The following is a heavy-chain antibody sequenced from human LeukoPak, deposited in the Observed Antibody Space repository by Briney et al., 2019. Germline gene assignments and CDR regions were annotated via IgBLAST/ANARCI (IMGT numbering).Heavy chain of an antibody. V-gene: IGHV1-46*01. CDR2: INPSGGST. J-gene: IGHJ3*02. Sequence: ASVKVSCKASGYTFTSYYMHWVRQAPGQGLEWVGIINPSGGSTSYAQKFQGRVTMTRDTSTSTVYMELSSLRSEDPAVYYCARTAARLLEDDAFDIWGQGTMVTVSS. D-gene: IGHD1-1*01. CDR1: GYTFTSYY. CDR3: ARTAARLLEDDAFDI.